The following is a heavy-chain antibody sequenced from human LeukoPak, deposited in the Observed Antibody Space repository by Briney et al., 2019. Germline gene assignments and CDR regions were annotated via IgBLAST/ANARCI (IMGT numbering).Heavy chain of an antibody. V-gene: IGHV3-21*01. Sequence: GGSLRLSCAASGFTFSSYSMNWVRQAPGKGLEWVSSISSSSSYIYYADSVKGRFTISRDNAKSSLYLQMNSLRAEDTAVYYCARDPYGSGSYYLGYWGQGTLVTVSS. CDR2: ISSSSSYI. D-gene: IGHD3-10*01. J-gene: IGHJ4*02. CDR1: GFTFSSYS. CDR3: ARDPYGSGSYYLGY.